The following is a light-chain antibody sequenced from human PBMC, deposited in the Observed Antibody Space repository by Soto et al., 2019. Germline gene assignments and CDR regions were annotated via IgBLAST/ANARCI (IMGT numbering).Light chain of an antibody. J-gene: IGKJ2*01. CDR1: QSVSSTY. V-gene: IGKV3-20*01. CDR2: GAS. CDR3: QQYGRSPPFT. Sequence: EIVLTQSPGTLSLSPGERATLSCRASQSVSSTYIAWYQQNPGRAPRLLIYGASSRATGIPDRFSGSGSGTDFTLTISRLKPEDFAVYFCQQYGRSPPFTFGQGTKVEIK.